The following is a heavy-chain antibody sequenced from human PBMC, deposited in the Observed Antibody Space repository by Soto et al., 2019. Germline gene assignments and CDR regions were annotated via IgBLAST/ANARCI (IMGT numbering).Heavy chain of an antibody. CDR2: FIPIFGTA. V-gene: IGHV1-69*01. CDR3: ARVNTAYFRGGSCYSYWFDP. J-gene: IGHJ5*02. CDR1: GGTFSSYA. Sequence: QVQLVQSGAEVKKPGSSVKVSCKASGGTFSSYAISLVRQAPGQGLEWLGGFIPIFGTANYAQQFQGRVTITAVESTVTAYMELSSLRSEDTAVYYCARVNTAYFRGGSCYSYWFDPWGQGTLVTVSS. D-gene: IGHD2-15*01.